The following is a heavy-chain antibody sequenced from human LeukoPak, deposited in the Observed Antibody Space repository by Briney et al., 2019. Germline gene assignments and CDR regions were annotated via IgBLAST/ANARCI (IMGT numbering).Heavy chain of an antibody. CDR3: ARELAAAGTGWFDP. J-gene: IGHJ5*02. V-gene: IGHV4-59*01. CDR1: GGSISSYY. CDR2: IYYSGST. Sequence: KPSETLSLTCTVSGGSISSYYWSWIRQPPGKGLEWIGYIYYSGSTNYNPSLKSRVTISEDTSKNQFSLKLSSVTAADTAVYYCARELAAAGTGWFDPWGQGTLVTASS. D-gene: IGHD6-13*01.